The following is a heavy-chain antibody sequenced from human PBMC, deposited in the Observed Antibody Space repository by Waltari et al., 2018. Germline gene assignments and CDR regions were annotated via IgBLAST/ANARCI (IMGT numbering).Heavy chain of an antibody. CDR1: GGSVSSGLHY. CDR2: IYHSGTT. D-gene: IGHD3-22*01. Sequence: QVQLRESGPGLVKPSQTLSLTCSVSGGSVSSGLHYWSWIRQSLGKGLEWIGYIYHSGTTYHHPSLRGRLTLSVDTSNYQSSLKLTSVTAADTAVYYCARVVKYYDSFGFPSDYMDVWGKGTTVIVSS. V-gene: IGHV4-30-4*08. J-gene: IGHJ6*03. CDR3: ARVVKYYDSFGFPSDYMDV.